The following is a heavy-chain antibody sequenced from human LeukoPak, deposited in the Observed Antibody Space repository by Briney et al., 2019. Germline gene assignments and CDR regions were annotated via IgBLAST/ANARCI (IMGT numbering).Heavy chain of an antibody. CDR1: GGTFSSYA. CDR3: ARGAKFRSYGSGTYYTSLPFDP. J-gene: IGHJ5*02. Sequence: GASVKVSCKASGGTFSSYAISWVRQAPGQRLEWMGWINTGNGNTKYSQEFQGRVTITRDTSASTAYMELSSLRSEDMAVYYCARGAKFRSYGSGTYYTSLPFDPWGQGTLVTVSS. V-gene: IGHV1-3*03. CDR2: INTGNGNT. D-gene: IGHD3-10*01.